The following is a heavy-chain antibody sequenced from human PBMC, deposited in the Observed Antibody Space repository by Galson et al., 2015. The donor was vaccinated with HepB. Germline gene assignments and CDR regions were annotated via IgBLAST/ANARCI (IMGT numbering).Heavy chain of an antibody. Sequence: SVKVSCKVSGYTLSEIPMHWVRQAPGKGLEWMGGFDPEDVETIYAQKFQGRVTMTEDTSTNTAYMDMSSLRSEDTAVYYCATDQQLWMGYNSGWAPWYWGQGTLVTVSS. CDR1: GYTLSEIP. V-gene: IGHV1-24*01. CDR3: ATDQQLWMGYNSGWAPWY. J-gene: IGHJ4*02. CDR2: FDPEDVET. D-gene: IGHD6-19*01.